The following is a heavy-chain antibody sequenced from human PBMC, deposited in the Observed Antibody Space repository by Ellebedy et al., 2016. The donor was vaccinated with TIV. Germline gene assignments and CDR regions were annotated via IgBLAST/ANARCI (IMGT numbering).Heavy chain of an antibody. Sequence: GESLKISXAASGFTFSSYGMHWVRQAPGKGLEWVAVISYDGSNKYYADSVKGRFTISRDNSKNTLYLQMNSLRAEDTAVYYCAKSSTNTYYYGMDVWGQGTTVTVSS. V-gene: IGHV3-30*18. D-gene: IGHD2-2*01. J-gene: IGHJ6*02. CDR1: GFTFSSYG. CDR3: AKSSTNTYYYGMDV. CDR2: ISYDGSNK.